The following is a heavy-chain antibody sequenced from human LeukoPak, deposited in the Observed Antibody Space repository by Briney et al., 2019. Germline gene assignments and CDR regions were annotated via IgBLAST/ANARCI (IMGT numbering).Heavy chain of an antibody. CDR1: GFTFSSNA. V-gene: IGHV3-30*04. D-gene: IGHD5-12*01. J-gene: IGHJ4*02. CDR2: IWSDGSNK. CDR3: ARSSLRIVDTLDF. Sequence: PGGSLRLSCAASGFTFSSNAMSWVRQAPGKGLEWVAVIWSDGSNKYYADSVRGRFTISRDNSMNTLYLQMNSLRSDDTAVYYCARSSLRIVDTLDFWGQGTLVTVSS.